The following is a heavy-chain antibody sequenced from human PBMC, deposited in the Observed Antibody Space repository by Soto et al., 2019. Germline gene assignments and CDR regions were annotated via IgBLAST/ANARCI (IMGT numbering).Heavy chain of an antibody. J-gene: IGHJ4*02. D-gene: IGHD3-10*01. V-gene: IGHV4-34*01. CDR1: GGSFSGYY. CDR3: ARESRYYYGSGSYIFFDY. CDR2: INHSGST. Sequence: SETLSLTCAVYGGSFSGYYWSWIRQPPGKGLEWIGEINHSGSTNYNPSLKSRVTISVDTSKNQLSLKLSSVTAADTAVYYCARESRYYYGSGSYIFFDYWGQGTLVTVSS.